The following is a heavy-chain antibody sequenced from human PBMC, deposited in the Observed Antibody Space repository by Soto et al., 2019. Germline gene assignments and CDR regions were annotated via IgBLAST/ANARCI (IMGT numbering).Heavy chain of an antibody. D-gene: IGHD6-19*01. V-gene: IGHV3-30*18. Sequence: QVQLVESGGGVVQPGRSLRLSCAASGFTFSSYGMHWVRQAPGKGLGGVAVISYDGSNKYYADSVKGRFTISRDNSKNTLYLQMNSLRAEDTAVYYCAKEHSSGWSDYWGQGTLVTVSS. CDR2: ISYDGSNK. CDR3: AKEHSSGWSDY. J-gene: IGHJ4*02. CDR1: GFTFSSYG.